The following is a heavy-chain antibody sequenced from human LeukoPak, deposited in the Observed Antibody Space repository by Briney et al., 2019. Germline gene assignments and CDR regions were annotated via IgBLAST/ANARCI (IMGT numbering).Heavy chain of an antibody. V-gene: IGHV3-30*04. Sequence: GSLRLSCAASGFTFSSYAMHWVRQAPGKGLEWVAVISYDGSNKYYADSVKGRFTISRDNSKNTLYLQMNSLRAEDTAVYYCAREMFDPWGRGTLVTVSS. J-gene: IGHJ5*02. CDR3: AREMFDP. CDR1: GFTFSSYA. CDR2: ISYDGSNK.